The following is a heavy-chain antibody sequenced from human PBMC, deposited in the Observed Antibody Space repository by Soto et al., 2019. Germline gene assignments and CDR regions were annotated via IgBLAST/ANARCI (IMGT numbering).Heavy chain of an antibody. D-gene: IGHD1-1*01. CDR1: GFTFSNAW. CDR2: IKSKTDGGTT. CDR3: TTDMYNSPSVFDY. V-gene: IGHV3-15*07. Sequence: GESLKISCAASGFTFSNAWMNWVRQAPGKGLEWVGRIKSKTDGGTTDYAAPVKGRFTISREDSKNTLYLQMNSLKTEDTAVYYYTTDMYNSPSVFDYWGQGTLVTVSS. J-gene: IGHJ4*02.